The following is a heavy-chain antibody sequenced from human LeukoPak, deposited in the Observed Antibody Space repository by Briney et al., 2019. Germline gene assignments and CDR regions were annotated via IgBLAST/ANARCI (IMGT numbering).Heavy chain of an antibody. J-gene: IGHJ4*02. CDR3: ARSLPYGTTWYGRSDF. V-gene: IGHV3-74*01. CDR1: GFSFSYYW. D-gene: IGHD6-13*01. CDR2: IIGDGTRT. Sequence: GGSLRLSCAASGFSFSYYWMHWVRQGSGKGPVWVSRIIGDGTRTDYADSVKGRFTISRDNAKSTLYLQMNSLRAEDTAIYYCARSLPYGTTWYGRSDFWGQGTLVTVSS.